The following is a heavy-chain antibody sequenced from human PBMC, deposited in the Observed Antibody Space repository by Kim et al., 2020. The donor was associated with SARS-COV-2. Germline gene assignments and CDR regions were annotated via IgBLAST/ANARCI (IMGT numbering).Heavy chain of an antibody. CDR3: ARLASGSLDY. V-gene: IGHV1-3*01. Sequence: KNSQTFQGRDTITRDTSASTAYLEVSSLSSEDTAVYYCARLASGSLDYWGQGTLVTVSS. J-gene: IGHJ4*02. D-gene: IGHD1-26*01.